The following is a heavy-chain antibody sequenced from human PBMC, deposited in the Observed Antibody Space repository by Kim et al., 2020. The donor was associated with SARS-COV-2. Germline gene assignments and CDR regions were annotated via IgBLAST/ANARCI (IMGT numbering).Heavy chain of an antibody. D-gene: IGHD3-22*01. CDR2: IKSKTDGGTT. V-gene: IGHV3-15*01. CDR3: TTDYYDSSGYAAGY. J-gene: IGHJ4*02. CDR1: GFTFSNAW. Sequence: GGSLRLSCAASGFTFSNAWMSWVRQAPGKGLEWVGRIKSKTDGGTTDYAAPVKGRFTISRDDSKNTLYLQMNSLKTEDTAVYYCTTDYYDSSGYAAGYWGQGTLVTVSS.